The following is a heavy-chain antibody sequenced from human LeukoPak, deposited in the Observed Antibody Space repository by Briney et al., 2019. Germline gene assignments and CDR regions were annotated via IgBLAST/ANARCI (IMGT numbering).Heavy chain of an antibody. Sequence: GESLKISCKGSGYSFTNHYIGWVRLMPGKGLEWMGIIYPGDSDTRYSPSIQGQVTISADKSISTAYLQWSSLKASDTAMYYCARRGYGSGNDYYPNWGQGTLVTVSS. V-gene: IGHV5-51*01. CDR2: IYPGDSDT. J-gene: IGHJ4*02. D-gene: IGHD3-10*01. CDR1: GYSFTNHY. CDR3: ARRGYGSGNDYYPN.